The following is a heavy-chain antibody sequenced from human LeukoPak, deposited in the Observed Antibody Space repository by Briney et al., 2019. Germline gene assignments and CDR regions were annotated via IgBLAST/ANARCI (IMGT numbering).Heavy chain of an antibody. V-gene: IGHV1-2*06. Sequence: ASVKVSCKASGYTFTGYYMHWARQAPGQGLEWMGRINPNSGGTNYAQKFQGRVTMTRDTSISTAYMELSRLRSDDTAVYYCARELSGFYYDSSGSFDYWGQGTLVTVSS. CDR3: ARELSGFYYDSSGSFDY. D-gene: IGHD3-22*01. J-gene: IGHJ4*02. CDR2: INPNSGGT. CDR1: GYTFTGYY.